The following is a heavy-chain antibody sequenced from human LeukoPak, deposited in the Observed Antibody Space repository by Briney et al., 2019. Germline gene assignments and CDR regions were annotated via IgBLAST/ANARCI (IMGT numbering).Heavy chain of an antibody. J-gene: IGHJ4*02. CDR1: RLTFHNTW. D-gene: IGHD1-26*01. CDR3: AKDSGAIALREIFDY. V-gene: IGHV3-74*01. CDR2: IKGDGITT. Sequence: GGSLRLSCAASRLTFHNTWMHWIRQAPGKGLVWVSRIKGDGITTTYADSVKGRFTISRDNSKNTLYLQMNSLRAEDTALYYCAKDSGAIALREIFDYWGQGTLVTVSS.